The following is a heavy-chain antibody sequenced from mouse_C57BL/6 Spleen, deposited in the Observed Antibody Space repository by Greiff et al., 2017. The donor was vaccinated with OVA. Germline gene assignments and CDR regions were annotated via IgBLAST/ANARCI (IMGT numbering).Heavy chain of an antibody. CDR2: ISDGGSYT. CDR1: GFTFSSYA. Sequence: EVQLMESGGGLVKPGGSLKLSCAASGFTFSSYAMSWVRQTPEKRLEWVATISDGGSYTYYPDNVKGRFTLSRDNAKNNLYLQMSHLKSEDTAMDYCERYYDYDWFAYWGQGTLVTVSA. V-gene: IGHV5-4*01. J-gene: IGHJ3*01. CDR3: ERYYDYDWFAY. D-gene: IGHD2-4*01.